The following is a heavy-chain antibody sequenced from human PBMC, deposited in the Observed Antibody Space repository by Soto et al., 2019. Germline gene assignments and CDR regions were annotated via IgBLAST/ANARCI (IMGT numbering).Heavy chain of an antibody. J-gene: IGHJ6*02. D-gene: IGHD2-2*01. CDR1: GFTFSSYW. V-gene: IGHV3-30-3*01. CDR3: AREGCSSTSCYRHYYYYYGMDV. Sequence: GGSLRLSCAASGFTFSSYWMSWVRQAPGKGLEWVAVISYDGSNKYYADSVKSRFTISRDNSKNTLYLQMNSLRAEDTAVYYCAREGCSSTSCYRHYYYYYGMDVWGQGTTVTVSS. CDR2: ISYDGSNK.